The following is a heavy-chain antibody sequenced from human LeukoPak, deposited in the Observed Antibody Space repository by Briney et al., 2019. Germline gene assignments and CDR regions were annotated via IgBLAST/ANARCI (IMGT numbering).Heavy chain of an antibody. CDR1: GFTFSSYA. V-gene: IGHV3-30*04. D-gene: IGHD6-19*01. J-gene: IGHJ4*02. CDR3: ARGWSIAVAAH. Sequence: GGSLRLSCAASGFTFSSYAMHWVRQAPGKGLEWVAVISYDGSNKYYADSVKGRFTISRDNSKNTLYPQMNSLRAEDTAVYYCARGWSIAVAAHWGQGTLVTVSS. CDR2: ISYDGSNK.